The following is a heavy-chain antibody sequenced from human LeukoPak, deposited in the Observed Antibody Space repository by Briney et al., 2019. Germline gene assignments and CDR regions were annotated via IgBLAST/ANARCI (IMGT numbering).Heavy chain of an antibody. CDR2: IQYSGST. J-gene: IGHJ6*03. D-gene: IGHD2-2*01. CDR1: GGSISSPY. Sequence: SETLSLTCTVSGGSISSPYWSWIRQPPGKGLEWIGYIQYSGSTNYNPSLKSRVTISVDTSKNQFSLKLSSVIAADTAVYYCARTTEGYCSSASCFGFSYSYYMDVWGKGTTVTISS. CDR3: ARTTEGYCSSASCFGFSYSYYMDV. V-gene: IGHV4-59*11.